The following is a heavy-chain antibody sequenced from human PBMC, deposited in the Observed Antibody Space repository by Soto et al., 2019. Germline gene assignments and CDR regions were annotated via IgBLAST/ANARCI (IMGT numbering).Heavy chain of an antibody. CDR3: AKDFTAYLSSWFHL. J-gene: IGHJ5*02. CDR1: EFTFSSNA. Sequence: EVQLLESGGGLVQPGGSLRLSCAASEFTFSSNAMHWVRQAPGKGLEWVSGITGSGSTTFYADSVKGRFNISRDNSKNTLYLHMSSLRAEDTAIYYCAKDFTAYLSSWFHLWGQGTLVTVSS. CDR2: ITGSGSTT. V-gene: IGHV3-23*01. D-gene: IGHD6-13*01.